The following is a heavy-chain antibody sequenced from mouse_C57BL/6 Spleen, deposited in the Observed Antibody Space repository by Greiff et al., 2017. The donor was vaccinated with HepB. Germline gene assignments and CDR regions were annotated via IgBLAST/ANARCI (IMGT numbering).Heavy chain of an antibody. J-gene: IGHJ1*03. D-gene: IGHD2-1*01. CDR1: GFTFSSYA. CDR3: TRYGNYWYFDV. V-gene: IGHV5-9-1*02. Sequence: EVNVVESGEGLVKPGGSLILSCAASGFTFSSYAMSWVRQTPEKRLEWVAYISSGGDYIYYADTVKGRFTISRDNARNTLYLQMSSLKSEDTAMYYCTRYGNYWYFDVWGTGTTVTVSS. CDR2: ISSGGDYI.